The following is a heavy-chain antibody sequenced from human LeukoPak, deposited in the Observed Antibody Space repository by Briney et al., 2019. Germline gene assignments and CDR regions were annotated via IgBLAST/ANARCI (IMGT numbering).Heavy chain of an antibody. J-gene: IGHJ6*04. D-gene: IGHD3-10*01. CDR2: INSNGNT. V-gene: IGHV4-4*07. CDR1: GGSISTYY. CDR3: ASDCLGFRVDV. Sequence: SETLSLICTVSGGSISTYYWSWIRQPAGKGPEWIGRINSNGNTNYNPSLKSRVSMSVDTSKNHFSLNVSSVTAADTAVYYCASDCLGFRVDVWGEGTTVTVSS.